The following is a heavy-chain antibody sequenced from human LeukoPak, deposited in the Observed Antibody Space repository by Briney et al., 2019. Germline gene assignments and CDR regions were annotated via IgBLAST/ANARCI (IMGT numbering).Heavy chain of an antibody. V-gene: IGHV3-30*04. D-gene: IGHD5-18*01. J-gene: IGHJ3*02. CDR3: AREDVDTAMGI. Sequence: GGSLRLSCAASGFTFSSYAMHWVRQAPGKGLEWVAVISYDGSNKYYADSVKGRFTISRDNSKNTLYLQMNSLRAEDTAVYYCAREDVDTAMGIWGQGTMVTVSS. CDR2: ISYDGSNK. CDR1: GFTFSSYA.